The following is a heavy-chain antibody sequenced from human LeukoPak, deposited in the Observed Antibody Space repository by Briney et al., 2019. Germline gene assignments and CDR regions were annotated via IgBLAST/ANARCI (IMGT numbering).Heavy chain of an antibody. CDR1: GGSILDSTYY. V-gene: IGHV4-39*01. J-gene: IGHJ5*02. CDR2: IFYNGNT. D-gene: IGHD3-22*01. CDR3: ARQSTGYYYGWFDP. Sequence: PSETLSLTCTASGGSILDSTYYWAWIRQPPGKGLEWIATIFYNGNTHYNPSLKSRVTISVDTVKNQFSLNLNSMTAADTAVYYCARQSTGYYYGWFDPWGQGTLVTVSS.